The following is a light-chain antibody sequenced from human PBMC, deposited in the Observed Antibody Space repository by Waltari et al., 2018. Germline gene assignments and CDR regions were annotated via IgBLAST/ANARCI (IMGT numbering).Light chain of an antibody. V-gene: IGLV1-44*01. CDR3: AAWDDSLNAVV. CDR1: SSNIGSTT. J-gene: IGLJ2*01. CDR2: SND. Sequence: QSVLTQPPSASETSGQRVTISCSGSSSNIGSTTVNWYQQLPGTAPKLLIYSNDKRPSGVPERFSGSKSGTSASLAISGLQSEDEAEYYCAAWDDSLNAVVFGGGTKVTVL.